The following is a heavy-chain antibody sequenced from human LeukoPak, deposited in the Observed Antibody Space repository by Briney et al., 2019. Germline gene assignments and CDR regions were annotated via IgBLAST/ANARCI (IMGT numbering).Heavy chain of an antibody. CDR3: ARDRGLRFLEWLSYYYGMDV. Sequence: ASVKVSCKASGYTFISYGISWVRQAPGQGLEWMGWISAYNGNTNYAQKLQGRVTMTTDTSTSTAYMELRSLRSDDTAVYYCARDRGLRFLEWLSYYYGMDVWGQGTTVTVSS. CDR1: GYTFISYG. J-gene: IGHJ6*02. CDR2: ISAYNGNT. D-gene: IGHD3-3*01. V-gene: IGHV1-18*01.